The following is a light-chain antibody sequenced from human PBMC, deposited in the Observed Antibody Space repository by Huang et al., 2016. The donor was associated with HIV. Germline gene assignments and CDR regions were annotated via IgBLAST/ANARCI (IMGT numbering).Light chain of an antibody. CDR2: GTS. Sequence: EIVLTQSPGTLSLSPGGRATLSCRASQSVSGTYLAWYQQKPGQAPRLLIYGTSIRARGSPDRFSGSGSATDFTLTISRLEPEDFAVYYCQQYGTSPPSLTFGGGTKVEIK. V-gene: IGKV3-20*01. J-gene: IGKJ4*01. CDR3: QQYGTSPPSLT. CDR1: QSVSGTY.